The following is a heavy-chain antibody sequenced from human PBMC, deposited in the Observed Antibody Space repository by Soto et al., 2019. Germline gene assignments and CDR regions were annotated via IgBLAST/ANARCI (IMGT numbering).Heavy chain of an antibody. CDR1: GFTFSSYS. V-gene: IGHV3-21*01. D-gene: IGHD5-12*01. CDR3: ARDPEMATIDY. CDR2: ISSSSSYI. Sequence: EVQLVEAGGGLVKPGGSLRLSCAASGFTFSSYSMNWVRQAPGKGLEWVSSISSSSSYIYYADSVKGRFTISRDNAKNSLDMQMNSLRAEDTDVYYCARDPEMATIDYWGQGTLVTVSS. J-gene: IGHJ4*02.